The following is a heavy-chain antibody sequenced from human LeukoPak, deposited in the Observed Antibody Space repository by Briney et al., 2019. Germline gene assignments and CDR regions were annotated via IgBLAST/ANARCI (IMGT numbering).Heavy chain of an antibody. D-gene: IGHD1-26*01. CDR1: GFTFSDAW. J-gene: IGHJ4*02. CDR3: ATGFSATSHDGY. Sequence: GGSLRLSCAASGFTFSDAWMTWVRQTPGKGLEWVGRIKQIRNGGTTDYAAPVKGRFTMSRDDSISTLYLQMNSLKTEDTAVYYCATGFSATSHDGYWGQGTLATVSS. V-gene: IGHV3-15*01. CDR2: IKQIRNGGTT.